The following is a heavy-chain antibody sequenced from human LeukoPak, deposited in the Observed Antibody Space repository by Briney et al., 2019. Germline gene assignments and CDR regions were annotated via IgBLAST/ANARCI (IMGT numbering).Heavy chain of an antibody. CDR2: ISYDGSNKYYDGSKK. J-gene: IGHJ3*02. CDR1: GFTFSTYA. Sequence: GGSLRLSCAASGFTFSTYAMHWVRQAPGKGLEWVAVISYDGSNKYYDGSKKYYADSVKGRFTISRDNSKNTLYLQMNSLRAEDTAVYYCARDEIYYDSSGSSAFDIWGQGTMVAVSS. D-gene: IGHD3-22*01. V-gene: IGHV3-30*04. CDR3: ARDEIYYDSSGSSAFDI.